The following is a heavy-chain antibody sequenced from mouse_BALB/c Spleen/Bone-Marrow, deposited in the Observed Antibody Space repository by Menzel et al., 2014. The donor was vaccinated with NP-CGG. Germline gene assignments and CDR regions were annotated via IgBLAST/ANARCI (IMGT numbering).Heavy chain of an antibody. CDR2: INPDSSTI. D-gene: IGHD1-1*01. V-gene: IGHV4-1*02. CDR3: ARLNYYGNLFV. Sequence: EVQVVESGGGLVQPGGSLKLSCAASGFDFSRYWMSWVRQAPGKGLEWIGEINPDSSTINYTPSLKDKFIISRDNAKNTLYLQMSTVRSEDTALYYCARLNYYGNLFVWGAGTTVTVSS. J-gene: IGHJ1*01. CDR1: GFDFSRYW.